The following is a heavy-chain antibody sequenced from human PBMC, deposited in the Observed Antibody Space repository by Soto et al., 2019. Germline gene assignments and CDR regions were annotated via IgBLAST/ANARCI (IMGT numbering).Heavy chain of an antibody. D-gene: IGHD6-13*01. CDR1: GFTFRNFA. Sequence: EVQLLESGGGLVQPGGSLTISCAASGFTFRNFAMSWVRQAPGKGLEWVSTISGTGGVIYYADSVKGRFTISRDSSMNTLCLQMNSLRAEDTALYYCAKDRIEDNNSWYDRYDYWGQGTLVTVSS. CDR3: AKDRIEDNNSWYDRYDY. CDR2: ISGTGGVI. V-gene: IGHV3-23*01. J-gene: IGHJ4*02.